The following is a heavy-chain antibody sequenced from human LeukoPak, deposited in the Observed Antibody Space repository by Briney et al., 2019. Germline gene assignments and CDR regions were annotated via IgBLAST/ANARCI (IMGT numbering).Heavy chain of an antibody. D-gene: IGHD1-26*01. J-gene: IGHJ4*02. CDR1: GFTFSTYG. Sequence: PGGSLRLSCAASGFTFSTYGMHWVRQAPGKGLKWLAFIRYDGSNKYYADSVKGRFIISRDNSENTLYLQMNSLRDEDTAVYYCAKVLSGSYWGHFDYWGQGTLVTVSS. CDR2: IRYDGSNK. V-gene: IGHV3-30*02. CDR3: AKVLSGSYWGHFDY.